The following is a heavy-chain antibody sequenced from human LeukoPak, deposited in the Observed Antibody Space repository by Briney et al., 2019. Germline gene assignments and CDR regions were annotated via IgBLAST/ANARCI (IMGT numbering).Heavy chain of an antibody. CDR1: GGSISSSY. V-gene: IGHV4-59*01. J-gene: IGHJ4*02. CDR2: IYYSGST. D-gene: IGHD3-10*01. Sequence: SETLSLTCTVSGGSISSSYWSWIRQPPGKGLEWIGYIYYSGSTNYNPSLKSRVTISVDTSKNQFSLKLSSVTAADTAVYYCAREMGVLDYWGQGTLVTVSS. CDR3: AREMGVLDY.